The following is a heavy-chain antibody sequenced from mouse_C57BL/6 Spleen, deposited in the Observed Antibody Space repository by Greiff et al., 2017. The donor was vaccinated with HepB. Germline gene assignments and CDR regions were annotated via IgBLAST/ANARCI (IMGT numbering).Heavy chain of an antibody. D-gene: IGHD2-1*01. CDR3: ARTKFYYGNYVNAMDY. V-gene: IGHV5-6*01. CDR1: GFTFSSYG. J-gene: IGHJ4*01. Sequence: VQLQQSGGDLVKPGGSLKLSCAASGFTFSSYGMSWVRQTPDKRLEWVATISSGGSYTYYPDSVKGRFTISRDNAKNTLYLQMSSLKSEDTAMYYCARTKFYYGNYVNAMDYWGQGTSVTVSS. CDR2: ISSGGSYT.